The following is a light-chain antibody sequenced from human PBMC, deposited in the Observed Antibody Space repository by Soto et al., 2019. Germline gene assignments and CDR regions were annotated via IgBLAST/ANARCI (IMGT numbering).Light chain of an antibody. J-gene: IGLJ2*01. CDR2: EVR. CDR3: CSYTTSDTLG. CDR1: SSDVGAYNY. Sequence: QSVLTQPASVSGSPGQSITISCIATSSDVGAYNYVSWYQQHPGKAPKVLIYEVRNRPSGVSNRFSGSKTGNTASLTISGLQAEDEADYYCCSYTTSDTLGFGGGTKVTVL. V-gene: IGLV2-14*01.